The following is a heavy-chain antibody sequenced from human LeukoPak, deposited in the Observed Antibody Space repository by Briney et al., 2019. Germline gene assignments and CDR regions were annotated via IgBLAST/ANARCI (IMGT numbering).Heavy chain of an antibody. CDR1: GFTFSSHS. Sequence: GGSLRLSCAASGFTFSSHSMNWVRQAPGKGLEWVSSISSSSIYIYYADSVKGRFTISRDNAKNSLYLQMNSLRAEDTAVYYCARGYNNYGYVFDIWGQGTVVTVSS. CDR3: ARGYNNYGYVFDI. CDR2: ISSSSIYI. V-gene: IGHV3-21*01. D-gene: IGHD4-11*01. J-gene: IGHJ3*02.